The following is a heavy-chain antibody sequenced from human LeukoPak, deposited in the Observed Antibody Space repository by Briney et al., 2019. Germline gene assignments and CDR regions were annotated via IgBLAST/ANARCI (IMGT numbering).Heavy chain of an antibody. CDR1: GGSISSTSYY. CDR3: ARQPSIYYDSSGYVDY. V-gene: IGHV4-39*01. D-gene: IGHD3-22*01. CDR2: IYYSGST. Sequence: PSETLSLTCAVSGGSISSTSYYSGWIRQPPGKGLEWIGSIYYSGSTYYNPSLKSRVTISVDTSKNQFSLKLSSVTAADTAVYYCARQPSIYYDSSGYVDYWGQGTLVTVSS. J-gene: IGHJ4*02.